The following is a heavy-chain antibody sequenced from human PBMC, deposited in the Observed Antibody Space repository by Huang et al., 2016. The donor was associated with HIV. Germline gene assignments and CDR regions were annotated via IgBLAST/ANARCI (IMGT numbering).Heavy chain of an antibody. D-gene: IGHD1-7*01. Sequence: VESGGRSVQPGGSIKLSCVGSTFTFGAYWMSWVRQPPGKGLEWVANIKQDESEKYYVDSVKGRFNISRDNARKVVFLEMDNLRVEDTAMYFCATKTAGMDIWGQGTTVTVSS. J-gene: IGHJ6*02. CDR1: TFTFGAYW. CDR3: ATKTAGMDI. V-gene: IGHV3-7*01. CDR2: IKQDESEK.